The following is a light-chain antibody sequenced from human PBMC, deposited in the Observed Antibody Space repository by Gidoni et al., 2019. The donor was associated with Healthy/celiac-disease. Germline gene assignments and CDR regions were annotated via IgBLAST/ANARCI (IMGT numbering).Light chain of an antibody. CDR3: SSYTSSRTCV. CDR2: DVS. V-gene: IGLV2-14*03. J-gene: IGLJ1*01. Sequence: SALTQPASVAGSPGQSITISCTGTSSDVGGYNYVSWYQQHPGKAPKLMIYDVSNRPSGVSNRFSGSKSGNTASLTISGLQAEDEADYYCSSYTSSRTCVFGAGTKVTVL. CDR1: SSDVGGYNY.